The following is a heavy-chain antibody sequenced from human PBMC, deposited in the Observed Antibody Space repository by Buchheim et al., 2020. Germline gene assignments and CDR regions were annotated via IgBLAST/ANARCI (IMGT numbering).Heavy chain of an antibody. V-gene: IGHV3-30*18. Sequence: QVQLVESGGGVVQPGRSLRLSCAASGFTFSSYGMHWVRQAPGKGLEWVAVISYDGSNKYYADSVKGRFTISRDNSKNTLYLQMNSLRAEDTAVYYCAKVVYDILTGYDYYYGMDVWGQGTT. CDR2: ISYDGSNK. CDR1: GFTFSSYG. CDR3: AKVVYDILTGYDYYYGMDV. J-gene: IGHJ6*02. D-gene: IGHD3-9*01.